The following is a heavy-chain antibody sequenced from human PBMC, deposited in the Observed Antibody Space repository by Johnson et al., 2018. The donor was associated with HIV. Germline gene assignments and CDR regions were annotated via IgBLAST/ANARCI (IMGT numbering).Heavy chain of an antibody. CDR3: ARRPNHDILTGKGGAFDI. D-gene: IGHD3-9*01. CDR1: GFTFSNYA. Sequence: VQLVESGGGLVQPGGSLTLSCAASGFTFSNYAMSWVRRAPGKGLEWVSTISGDAGSTYYADSVRGRFTLSRDNSKNILFLQMNSLRAEDTALYYCARRPNHDILTGKGGAFDIWGQGTMVTVSS. J-gene: IGHJ3*02. V-gene: IGHV3-23*04. CDR2: ISGDAGST.